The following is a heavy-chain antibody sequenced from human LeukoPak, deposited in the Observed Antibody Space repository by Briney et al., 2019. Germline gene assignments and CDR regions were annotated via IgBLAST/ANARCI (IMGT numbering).Heavy chain of an antibody. V-gene: IGHV3-33*01. CDR1: GFTFSSYG. J-gene: IGHJ4*02. D-gene: IGHD1-26*01. CDR3: ARDRGGSYYEIAY. Sequence: PGGSLRLSCAASGFTFSSYGMHWVRQAPGKGLEWVAVIWDDGSNKYYADSVKGRFTISRDNPKNTLYLQMNSLRAEDTAVYYCARDRGGSYYEIAYWGQGTLVTVSS. CDR2: IWDDGSNK.